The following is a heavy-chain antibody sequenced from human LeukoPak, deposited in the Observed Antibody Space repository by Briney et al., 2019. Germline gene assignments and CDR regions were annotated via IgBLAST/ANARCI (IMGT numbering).Heavy chain of an antibody. V-gene: IGHV4-4*07. J-gene: IGHJ4*02. CDR2: IYTSGST. D-gene: IGHD3-22*01. Sequence: ASETLSLTCTVSGGSISSYYWSWIRQPAGKGLEWIGRIYTSGSTNYNPSLKSRVTMSVDTSKNQFSLKLSTVTAADTAVYYCARLDTMIGLDYWGQGTLVTVSS. CDR3: ARLDTMIGLDY. CDR1: GGSISSYY.